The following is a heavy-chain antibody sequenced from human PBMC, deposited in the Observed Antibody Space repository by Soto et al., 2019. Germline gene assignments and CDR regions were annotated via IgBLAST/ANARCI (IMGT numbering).Heavy chain of an antibody. J-gene: IGHJ3*02. CDR2: ISGSGGIT. CDR3: AKDPLSTQTSSSAFDI. CDR1: GSTFSSYA. Sequence: GGSLRLSCAASGSTFSSYAMSWVRQAPGKGLEWVSAISGSGGITYYADSVKGRFTISRDNSKNTLYLQMNSLRAEDTAVYYCAKDPLSTQTSSSAFDIWGQGTMVTVSS. V-gene: IGHV3-23*01. D-gene: IGHD6-6*01.